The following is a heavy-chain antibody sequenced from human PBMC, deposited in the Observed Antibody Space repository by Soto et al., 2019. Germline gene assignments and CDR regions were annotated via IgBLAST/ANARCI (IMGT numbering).Heavy chain of an antibody. CDR3: ARDSPSGYYDSSGYYWDAFDI. CDR1: GFTFSSYS. Sequence: GGSLRLSCAASGFTFSSYSMNWVRQAPGKGLEWVSSISSSSSYIYYADSVKGRFTTSRDNAKNSLYLQMNSLRAEDTAVYYCARDSPSGYYDSSGYYWDAFDIWGQGTMVTVSS. J-gene: IGHJ3*02. D-gene: IGHD3-22*01. CDR2: ISSSSSYI. V-gene: IGHV3-21*01.